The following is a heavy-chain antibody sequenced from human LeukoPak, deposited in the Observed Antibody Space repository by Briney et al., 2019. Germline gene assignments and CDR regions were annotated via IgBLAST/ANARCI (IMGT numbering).Heavy chain of an antibody. CDR1: GFTVSSHY. CDR3: AKVSSYYYDSGEFDY. CDR2: ISGSGGST. J-gene: IGHJ4*02. Sequence: GGSLRLSCVASGFTVSSHYMSWVRQAPGKGLEWVSAISGSGGSTYYADSVKGRFTISRDNSKNTLYLQMNSLRAEDTAVYYCAKVSSYYYDSGEFDYWGQGTLVTVSS. D-gene: IGHD3-22*01. V-gene: IGHV3-23*01.